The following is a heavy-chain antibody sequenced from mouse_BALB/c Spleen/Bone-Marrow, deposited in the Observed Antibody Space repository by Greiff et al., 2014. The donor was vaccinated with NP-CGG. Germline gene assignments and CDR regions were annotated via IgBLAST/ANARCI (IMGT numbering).Heavy chain of an antibody. Sequence: EVQLVESGGGLVQPGGSLKLSCAASGFDFSRYWMSWVRQAPGKGLQWIGEINPESNTINYSPSLKDKFIISRDNAKNTLYLQMSKVKSEGAALYCCARLGYDGWFAYWGQGTLVTVAA. CDR1: GFDFSRYW. J-gene: IGHJ3*01. CDR2: INPESNTI. V-gene: IGHV4-1*02. D-gene: IGHD2-2*01. CDR3: ARLGYDGWFAY.